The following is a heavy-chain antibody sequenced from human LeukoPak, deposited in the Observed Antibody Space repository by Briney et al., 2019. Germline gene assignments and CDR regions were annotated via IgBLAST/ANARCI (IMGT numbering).Heavy chain of an antibody. CDR3: ARAAWSATSKFDS. Sequence: ASVKVSCKASGYTFTDYYLHWSRQDPGPGLEWVGWINPNSAGTEYAQAFQGRVTMTRDTSNSTAYMELSRLRPDDTAVYYCARAAWSATSKFDSWGQGTRVTVSS. J-gene: IGHJ5*01. D-gene: IGHD6-13*01. CDR2: INPNSAGT. CDR1: GYTFTDYY. V-gene: IGHV1-2*02.